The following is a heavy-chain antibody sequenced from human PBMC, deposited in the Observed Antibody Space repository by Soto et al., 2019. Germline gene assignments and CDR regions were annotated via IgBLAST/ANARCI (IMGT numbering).Heavy chain of an antibody. CDR2: INPNSGGT. CDR3: AREYYYDSSGYRYRY. CDR1: GYTFTGYY. V-gene: IGHV1-2*02. D-gene: IGHD3-22*01. J-gene: IGHJ4*02. Sequence: ASVKVSCKASGYTFTGYYMHCVRQAPGQGLEWMGWINPNSGGTNYAQKFQGRVTMTRDTSISTAYMELSRLRSDDTAVYYCAREYYYDSSGYRYRYRGQGTLVTVSS.